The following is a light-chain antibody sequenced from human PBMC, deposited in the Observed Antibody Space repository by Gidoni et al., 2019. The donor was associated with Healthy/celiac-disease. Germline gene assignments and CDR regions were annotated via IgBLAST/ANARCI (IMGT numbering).Light chain of an antibody. J-gene: IGKJ1*01. CDR3: QQSYSTPWT. CDR2: AAS. CDR1: QSISSY. V-gene: IGKV1-39*01. Sequence: DIQMTQSPSSLSASVGDRVTITCRASQSISSYLNWYQQKPGNAPKLLIYAASSLQSGVPSRFSGSGSGTDFTLTISSLQPEDFATYYCQQSYSTPWTFGQGTKVEIK.